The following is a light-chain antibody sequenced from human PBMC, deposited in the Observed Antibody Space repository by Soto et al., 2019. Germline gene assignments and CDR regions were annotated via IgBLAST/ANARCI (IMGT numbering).Light chain of an antibody. Sequence: QAVVTQEPSFSVSPGGTVTLTCGLSSGSVSTSYYPSWYQQTPGHAPRTLIYSTNTRSSGVPDRFSGSSLGNKAALTITGAQADDESDYYCVLYMGSGIWVFGGGTKVTVL. CDR2: STN. V-gene: IGLV8-61*01. CDR1: SGSVSTSYY. J-gene: IGLJ2*01. CDR3: VLYMGSGIWV.